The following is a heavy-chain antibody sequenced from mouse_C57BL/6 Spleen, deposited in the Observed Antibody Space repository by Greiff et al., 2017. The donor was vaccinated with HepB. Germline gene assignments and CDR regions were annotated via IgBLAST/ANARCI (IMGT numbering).Heavy chain of an antibody. V-gene: IGHV1-61*01. CDR3: ASYGYDRDYYAMDY. CDR1: GYTFTSYW. D-gene: IGHD2-2*01. Sequence: QVQLQQPGAELVRPGSSVKLSCKASGYTFTSYWMDWVKQRPGQGLEWIGNIYPSDSETHYNQKFKDKATLTVDKSSSTAYMQLSSLTSEDSAVYYCASYGYDRDYYAMDYWGQGTSVTVSS. J-gene: IGHJ4*01. CDR2: IYPSDSET.